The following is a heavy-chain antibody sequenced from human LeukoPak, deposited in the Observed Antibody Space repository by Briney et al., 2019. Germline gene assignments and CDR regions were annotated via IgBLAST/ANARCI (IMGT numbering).Heavy chain of an antibody. Sequence: ASVKVSCKASGYTFTSYYMHWVRQAPGQGLEWMGIINPSGCSTSYAQKFQGRVTMTTDTSTSTAYMELRSLRSDDTAVYFCARGGYCSSTSCYGYYYYGMDVWGQGTTVTVSS. CDR2: INPSGCST. J-gene: IGHJ6*02. D-gene: IGHD2-2*03. CDR1: GYTFTSYY. CDR3: ARGGYCSSTSCYGYYYYGMDV. V-gene: IGHV1-46*01.